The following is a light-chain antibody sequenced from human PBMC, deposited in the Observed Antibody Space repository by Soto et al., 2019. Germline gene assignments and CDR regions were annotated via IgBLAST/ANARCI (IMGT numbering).Light chain of an antibody. CDR3: QQYNTYSWT. CDR2: GAS. V-gene: IGKV3-15*01. J-gene: IGKJ1*01. CDR1: QSVSNN. Sequence: EIVMTQSPATLSVSPGDSATLSCRASQSVSNNLAWYHQKPGQAPRVLIYGASIRATGVPARFSGSGSGTEFTLTISSLQPDDFATYYCQQYNTYSWTFGPGTKVEIK.